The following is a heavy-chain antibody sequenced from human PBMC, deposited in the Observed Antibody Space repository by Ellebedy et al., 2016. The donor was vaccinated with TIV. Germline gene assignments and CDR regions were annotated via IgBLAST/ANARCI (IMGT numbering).Heavy chain of an antibody. J-gene: IGHJ4*02. V-gene: IGHV4-39*07. Sequence: SETLSLTCTVSGGSISSSSYYWVWFRQSPREGLEWIGSISYSGRTYYKPSLRSRVTISVDTSKDQFSLKLSSVTAADTAVYYCAREQQLVWFGDLSGRPLDQWGQGTLVTVSS. CDR3: AREQQLVWFGDLSGRPLDQ. CDR2: ISYSGRT. D-gene: IGHD3-10*01. CDR1: GGSISSSSYY.